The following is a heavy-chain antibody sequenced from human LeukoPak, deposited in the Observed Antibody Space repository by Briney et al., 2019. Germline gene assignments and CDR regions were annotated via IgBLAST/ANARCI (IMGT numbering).Heavy chain of an antibody. CDR2: ISGSGGST. Sequence: PGGSLRLSCAASGFTFSSYAMSWVRQAPGKGLEWVSAISGSGGSTYYADSVKGRFTISRDNAKNSLYLQMNSLRAEDTALYYCAKDMRKGVVVVVAATSSAFDYWGQGTLVTVSS. CDR1: GFTFSSYA. CDR3: AKDMRKGVVVVVAATSSAFDY. D-gene: IGHD2-15*01. V-gene: IGHV3-23*01. J-gene: IGHJ4*02.